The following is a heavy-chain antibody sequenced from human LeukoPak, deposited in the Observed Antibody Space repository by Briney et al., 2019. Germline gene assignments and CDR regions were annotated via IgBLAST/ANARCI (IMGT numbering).Heavy chain of an antibody. J-gene: IGHJ4*02. CDR3: AKDLDDDLGGY. CDR1: GFTFSSYA. CDR2: ISGSGGST. V-gene: IGHV3-23*01. D-gene: IGHD1-1*01. Sequence: QSGGSLRLSCAASGFTFSSYAMSWVRQAPGKGLEWVSAISGSGGSTYYADSVKGRFTISRDNSKNTLYLQMNSLRAEDTAIYYCAKDLDDDLGGYWGQGTLVTVSS.